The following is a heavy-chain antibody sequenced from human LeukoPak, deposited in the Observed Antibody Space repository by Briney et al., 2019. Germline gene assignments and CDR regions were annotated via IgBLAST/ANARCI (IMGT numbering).Heavy chain of an antibody. V-gene: IGHV4-31*03. D-gene: IGHD3-10*01. Sequence: PSQTLSLTCTVSGDSISSGGYYWTWIRQHPGKGPGWIGHLYFSGTTYSNPSLKSRVTISPDTSKNQFSLKLSSVTAADTAVYCCARVGGFGSGSYPFSYWGQGILVTVSS. CDR2: LYFSGTT. J-gene: IGHJ4*02. CDR1: GDSISSGGYY. CDR3: ARVGGFGSGSYPFSY.